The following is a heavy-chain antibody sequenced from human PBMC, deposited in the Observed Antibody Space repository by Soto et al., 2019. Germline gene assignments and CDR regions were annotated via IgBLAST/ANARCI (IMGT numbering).Heavy chain of an antibody. CDR2: TSADNGDT. CDR3: AIDERGTCTSSICYYFDY. CDR1: GYTFTHYG. V-gene: IGHV1-18*04. D-gene: IGHD2-2*01. Sequence: QVQLVQSGAEVKEPGASVKVSCKASGYTFTHYGFSWVRQAPGQGLEWMAWTSADNGDTNYAPKLQGRVTLTTDTSTGTAYMELRSLRSDDTAVYYCAIDERGTCTSSICYYFDYWGQGTLVTVSS. J-gene: IGHJ4*02.